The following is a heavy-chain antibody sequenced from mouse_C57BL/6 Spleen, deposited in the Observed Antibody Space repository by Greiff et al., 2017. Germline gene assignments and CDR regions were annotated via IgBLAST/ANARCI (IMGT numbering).Heavy chain of an antibody. J-gene: IGHJ3*01. V-gene: IGHV5-4*01. CDR2: ISDGGSYT. CDR1: GFTFSSYA. D-gene: IGHD1-3*01. CDR3: ARDNLSWIAY. Sequence: EVQLVESGGGLVKPGGSLKLSCAASGFTFSSYAMSWVRQTPEKRLEWVATISDGGSYTYYPDNVKGRFPISRDNAKNNLYLQMSHLKSEDTAMYYCARDNLSWIAYWGQGTLVTVSS.